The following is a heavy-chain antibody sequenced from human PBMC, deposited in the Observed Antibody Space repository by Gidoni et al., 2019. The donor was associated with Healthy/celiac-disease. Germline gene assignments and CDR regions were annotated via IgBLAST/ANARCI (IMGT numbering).Heavy chain of an antibody. CDR2: INPHSGGT. V-gene: IGHV1-2*04. J-gene: IGHJ3*01. CDR3: ARDAGSSWSRDVLDL. CDR1: GDSFSDYY. D-gene: IGHD6-13*01. Sequence: QVHLVQSGAEVKKPGASVKVSCKASGDSFSDYYMHWVRQAPGHGLEWMGWINPHSGGTNYAQRFQGWVTMTRDTSISTAYMELNRLKSDDTAVYYCARDAGSSWSRDVLDLWGQGTMVTVSS.